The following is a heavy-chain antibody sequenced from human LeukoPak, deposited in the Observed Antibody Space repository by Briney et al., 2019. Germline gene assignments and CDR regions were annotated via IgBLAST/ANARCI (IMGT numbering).Heavy chain of an antibody. CDR1: GFTFSSYA. J-gene: IGHJ3*02. CDR2: ISGSGGSI. V-gene: IGHV3-23*01. Sequence: PGGSLRLSCAASGFTFSSYAMSWVRQAPGKGLEWVSAISGSGGSIYYADSVKGRFTISRDNSKNTLYLQMNSLRAEDTAVYYCAKDREDGYNYPLDAFDIWGQGTMVTVSS. CDR3: AKDREDGYNYPLDAFDI. D-gene: IGHD5-12*01.